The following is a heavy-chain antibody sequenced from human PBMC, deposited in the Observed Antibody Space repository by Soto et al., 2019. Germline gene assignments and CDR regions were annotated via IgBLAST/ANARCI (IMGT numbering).Heavy chain of an antibody. J-gene: IGHJ6*03. CDR3: ARGKGNIVVVPAAPAKYYYYMDV. V-gene: IGHV4-34*01. CDR2: INHSGST. D-gene: IGHD2-2*01. CDR1: GWSFSGYY. Sequence: PSETLSLTCAVYGWSFSGYYWSWIRQPPGKGLEWIGEINHSGSTNYNPSLKSRVTISVDTSKNQFSLKLSSVTAADTAVYYCARGKGNIVVVPAAPAKYYYYMDVWGKGTTVTVSS.